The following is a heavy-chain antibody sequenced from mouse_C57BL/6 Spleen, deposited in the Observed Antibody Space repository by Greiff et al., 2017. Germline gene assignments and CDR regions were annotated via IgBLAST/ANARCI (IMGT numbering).Heavy chain of an antibody. D-gene: IGHD2-14*01. Sequence: VQLQQPGAELVRPGTSVKMSCKASGYTFTNYWIGWAKQRPGHGLEWIGEIYPGGGYTNYNEKFKGKATLTVDKSSSTAYMQFSSLTSEDSALXYRARWKKNRDWDVWGTGTTVTVAS. CDR3: ARWKKNRDWDV. V-gene: IGHV1-63*01. J-gene: IGHJ1*03. CDR1: GYTFTNYW. CDR2: IYPGGGYT.